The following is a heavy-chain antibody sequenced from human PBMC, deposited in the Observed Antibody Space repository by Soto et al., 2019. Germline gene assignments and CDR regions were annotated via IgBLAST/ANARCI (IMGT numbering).Heavy chain of an antibody. CDR1: GFTFSSYG. Sequence: QVQLVESGGGVVQPGRSLRLSCAASGFTFSSYGMHWVRQAPGKGLEWVAVISYDGSNKYYADSVKGRFTISRDNSKNTLYLQMNSLRAEDTAVYYCAKASDYGRRLTAYGMDVWGQGTTVTVSS. D-gene: IGHD4-17*01. V-gene: IGHV3-30*18. CDR2: ISYDGSNK. CDR3: AKASDYGRRLTAYGMDV. J-gene: IGHJ6*02.